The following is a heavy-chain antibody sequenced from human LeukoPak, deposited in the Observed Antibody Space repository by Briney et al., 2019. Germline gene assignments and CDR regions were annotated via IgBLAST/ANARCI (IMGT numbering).Heavy chain of an antibody. Sequence: GGSLRLSCAASGFTFSSYWMHWVRQAPGKGLEWVANIKQDGSEKYYVDSVKGRFTISRDNAKNSLYLQMNSLRAEDTAVYYCARPPSSGLNLHYMDVWGKGTTVTVSS. CDR2: IKQDGSEK. V-gene: IGHV3-7*01. CDR1: GFTFSSYW. J-gene: IGHJ6*03. D-gene: IGHD6-25*01. CDR3: ARPPSSGLNLHYMDV.